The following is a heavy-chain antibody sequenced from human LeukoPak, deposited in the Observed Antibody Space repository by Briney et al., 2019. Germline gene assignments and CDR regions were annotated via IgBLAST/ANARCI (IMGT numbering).Heavy chain of an antibody. CDR3: ARYCSSTSCYWFDP. CDR1: GGSFSGYY. J-gene: IGHJ5*02. CDR2: INLSGST. V-gene: IGHV4-34*01. Sequence: SETLSLTCAVYGGSFSGYYWSWIRQPPGKGLEWIGEINLSGSTKYNPSLTSRVTISGNTSKNQFSLRLSSVTAADTAVYYCARYCSSTSCYWFDPWGQGTLVTVSS. D-gene: IGHD2-2*01.